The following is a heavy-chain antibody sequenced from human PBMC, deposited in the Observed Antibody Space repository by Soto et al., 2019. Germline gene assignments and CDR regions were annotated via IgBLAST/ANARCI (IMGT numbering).Heavy chain of an antibody. V-gene: IGHV4-34*01. J-gene: IGHJ6*02. CDR1: GGSFSGYY. Sequence: QVQLQQWGAGLLKPSETLSLTCAVYGGSFSGYYWSWIRQPPGKGLEWIGEINHSGSTNDNPSLKSRVTISVDTSKNQFSLTLSSVTAADTAVYYCARGRVAVARRYYYYGMDVWGQGTTVTVSS. D-gene: IGHD6-19*01. CDR2: INHSGST. CDR3: ARGRVAVARRYYYYGMDV.